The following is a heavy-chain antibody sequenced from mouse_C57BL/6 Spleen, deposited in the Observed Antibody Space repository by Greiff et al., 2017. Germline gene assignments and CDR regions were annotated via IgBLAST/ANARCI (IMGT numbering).Heavy chain of an antibody. D-gene: IGHD1-1*01. J-gene: IGHJ4*01. Sequence: EVMLVESGGGLVQPGGSLSLSCAASGFTFTDYYMSWVRQPPGKALEWLGFIRNKANGYTTEYSASVKGRFTISRDNSQSILYLQMNALRAEDSATYYCARFSGYYGSSYRAMDYWGQGTSVTVSS. CDR3: ARFSGYYGSSYRAMDY. V-gene: IGHV7-3*01. CDR1: GFTFTDYY. CDR2: IRNKANGYTT.